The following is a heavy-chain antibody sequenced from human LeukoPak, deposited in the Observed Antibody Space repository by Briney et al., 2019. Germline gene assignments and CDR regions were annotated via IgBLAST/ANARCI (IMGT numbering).Heavy chain of an antibody. CDR2: ISGSGGST. V-gene: IGHV3-23*01. CDR1: GFTFSSYG. J-gene: IGHJ4*02. D-gene: IGHD6-19*01. Sequence: GGSLRLSCAASGFTFSSYGMSWVRQAPGKGLEWVSAISGSGGSTYYADSVKGRFTISRDNAKNSLYLQMNSLRAEDTAVYYCARGADSSGWYGYFDYWGQGTLVTVSS. CDR3: ARGADSSGWYGYFDY.